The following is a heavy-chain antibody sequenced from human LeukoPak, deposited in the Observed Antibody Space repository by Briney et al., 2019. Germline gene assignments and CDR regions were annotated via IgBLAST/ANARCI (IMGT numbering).Heavy chain of an antibody. Sequence: GGSLRLSCAASGFTFSSYAMSWVRQAPGKGLEWVSAISGSGGSTYYADSVKGRFTISRDNSKNTLYLQMNSLRAEQDTAVYYCATGSYPGSFSPIDNWGQGTLVTVSS. J-gene: IGHJ4*02. V-gene: IGHV3-23*01. CDR2: ISGSGGST. CDR3: ATGSYPGSFSPIDN. D-gene: IGHD3-10*01. CDR1: GFTFSSYA.